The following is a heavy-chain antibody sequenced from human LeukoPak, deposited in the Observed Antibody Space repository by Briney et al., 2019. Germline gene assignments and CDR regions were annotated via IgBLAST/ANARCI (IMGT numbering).Heavy chain of an antibody. CDR2: MYYSGST. D-gene: IGHD3-16*01. J-gene: IGHJ4*02. V-gene: IGHV4-59*01. Sequence: PSETLSLTCTVSGGSMSNYYWSWIRQPPGKGLECIGFMYYSGSTNYSPSLKSRVTISADTSKNQFSLKLSSVTAADTAVYYCARGRGGYYFDFWGQGTLVTVSS. CDR3: ARGRGGYYFDF. CDR1: GGSMSNYY.